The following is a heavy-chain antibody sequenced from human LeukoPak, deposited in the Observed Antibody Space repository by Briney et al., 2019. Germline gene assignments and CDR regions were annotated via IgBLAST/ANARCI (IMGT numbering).Heavy chain of an antibody. CDR3: ARANSRPIWERFDY. V-gene: IGHV3-48*04. J-gene: IGHJ4*02. Sequence: GGSLRLSCAASGFTFSSYSMNWVRQAPGKGLEWVSYISSSSSTIYYADSVKGRFTISRDNAKNSLYLQMNSLRAEDTAVYYCARANSRPIWERFDYWGQGTLVTVSS. D-gene: IGHD6-13*01. CDR2: ISSSSSTI. CDR1: GFTFSSYS.